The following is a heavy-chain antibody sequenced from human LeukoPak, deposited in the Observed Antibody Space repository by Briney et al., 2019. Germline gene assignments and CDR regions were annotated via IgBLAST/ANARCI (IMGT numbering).Heavy chain of an antibody. J-gene: IGHJ5*02. CDR2: TYYRSKWYN. CDR3: ARDLLLIEQQLVRQNWFDP. CDR1: GDSVSSNGAA. V-gene: IGHV6-1*01. D-gene: IGHD6-13*01. Sequence: SQTLSLTCAISGDSVSSNGAAWDWIRQSPSRGLEWLGRTYYRSKWYNDYAVSVKSRITINPDTSKNQFSLQLNSVTPEDTAVYYCARDLLLIEQQLVRQNWFDPWGQGTLVTVSS.